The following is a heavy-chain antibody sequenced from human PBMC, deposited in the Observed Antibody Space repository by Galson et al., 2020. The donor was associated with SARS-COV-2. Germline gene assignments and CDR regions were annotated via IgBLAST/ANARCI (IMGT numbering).Heavy chain of an antibody. V-gene: IGHV3-23*01. Sequence: GGSLRLSCVASGFDFSSYAMSWVRQAPGKGLEWVSRISASGVTINYADSVKGRFTISRDNSKNTVHLQLGSLRAEDTAVYYCAKEEHSDGKYYIFEYWGQGTLVTVSS. CDR1: GFDFSSYA. D-gene: IGHD2-15*01. CDR2: ISASGVTI. CDR3: AKEEHSDGKYYIFEY. J-gene: IGHJ4*02.